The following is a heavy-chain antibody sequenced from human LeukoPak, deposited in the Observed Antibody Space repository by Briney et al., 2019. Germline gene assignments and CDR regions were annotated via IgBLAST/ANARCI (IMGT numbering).Heavy chain of an antibody. CDR3: ARRELTAIHPPFDY. CDR1: GFTFSSYW. D-gene: IGHD2-21*02. V-gene: IGHV3-7*01. J-gene: IGHJ4*02. Sequence: GGSLRLSCAVSGFTFSSYWMSWVRQAPGKGLEWVANIKQGGSEKYYVDSVKGRFTISRDNAKSSLHLQMNSLRAEDTAVYYCARRELTAIHPPFDYWGQGTLVTVSS. CDR2: IKQGGSEK.